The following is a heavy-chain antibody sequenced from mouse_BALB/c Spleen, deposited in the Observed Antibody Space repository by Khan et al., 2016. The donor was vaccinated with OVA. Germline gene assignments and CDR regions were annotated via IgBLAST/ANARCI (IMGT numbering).Heavy chain of an antibody. D-gene: IGHD1-1*01. CDR1: GYTFTSYW. CDR3: ARSNYYGSGLYAMDY. Sequence: DLVKPGASVKLSCKASGYTFTSYWINWIKQRPGQGLEWIGHISPGSGNSYYNAFFTVKATLTVDTSSTTAYIQLSSLSSEDSAVYFCARSNYYGSGLYAMDYWGQGTSVTVSS. V-gene: IGHV1S41*01. J-gene: IGHJ4*01. CDR2: ISPGSGNS.